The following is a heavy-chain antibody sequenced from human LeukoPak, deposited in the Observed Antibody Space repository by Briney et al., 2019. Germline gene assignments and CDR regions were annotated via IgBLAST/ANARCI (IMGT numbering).Heavy chain of an antibody. D-gene: IGHD6-13*01. CDR3: ARARRYRSSWYHDY. CDR2: ISSSSSTI. Sequence: QSGGSLRLSCAASGFSFSTYTMNWVRRAPGKGLDWVSYISSSSSTIYYADSVKGRFTISRDNANNSLYLQMNSLRDEDTAVYYCARARRYRSSWYHDYWGQGSLVTVSS. CDR1: GFSFSTYT. V-gene: IGHV3-48*02. J-gene: IGHJ4*02.